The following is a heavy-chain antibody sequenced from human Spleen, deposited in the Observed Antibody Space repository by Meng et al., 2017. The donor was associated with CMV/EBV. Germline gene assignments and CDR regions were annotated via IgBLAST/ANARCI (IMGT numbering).Heavy chain of an antibody. J-gene: IGHJ4*02. CDR2: IIPSSGDT. CDR3: ARSSGYEVDY. V-gene: IGHV1-2*02. Sequence: SCHASAYPFPGCYVHCVPHAPGQGLECIGWIIPSSGDTPYAQKFQRRVTMTRDTSISTAYMKLSRLTSDDTAVYYCARSSGYEVDYWGQGTLVTVSS. CDR1: AYPFPGCY. D-gene: IGHD5-12*01.